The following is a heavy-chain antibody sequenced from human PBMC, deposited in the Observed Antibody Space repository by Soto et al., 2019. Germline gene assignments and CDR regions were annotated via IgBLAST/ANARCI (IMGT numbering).Heavy chain of an antibody. CDR3: AKDSEFPPAPNYMDV. CDR1: GFTFSSYA. CDR2: ISGSGGST. V-gene: IGHV3-23*01. Sequence: PGGSLRLSCAASGFTFSSYAMSWVRQAPGKGLEWVSAISGSGGSTYYADSVKGRFTISRDNSKNTLYLQMNSLRAEDTAVYYCAKDSEFPPAPNYMDVWGKGTTVTVSS. J-gene: IGHJ6*03.